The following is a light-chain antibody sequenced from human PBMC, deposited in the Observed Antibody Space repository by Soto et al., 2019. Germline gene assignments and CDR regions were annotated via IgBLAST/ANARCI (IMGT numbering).Light chain of an antibody. CDR1: SSDVGGYNY. J-gene: IGLJ1*01. V-gene: IGLV2-11*01. CDR3: CSYAGSSYV. Sequence: QSALTQPRSVSGCPGQSVTISCTGTSSDVGGYNYVSWYQQHPGKAPKLMIYDVSKRPSGVPDRFSGSKSGNTASLTISGLQAEDEADYYCCSYAGSSYVFGTGTKVTVL. CDR2: DVS.